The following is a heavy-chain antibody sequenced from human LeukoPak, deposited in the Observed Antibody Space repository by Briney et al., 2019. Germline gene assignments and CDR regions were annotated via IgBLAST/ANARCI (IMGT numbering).Heavy chain of an antibody. Sequence: SETLSLTCTVSGGSISSHYWSWIRQPPGKGLEWIGYIYYSGSTNYNPSLKSRVTISVDTSKNQFSLKLSSVTAADTAVYYWARIPDYYDSSGYYGWFDPWGQGTLVTVSS. D-gene: IGHD3-22*01. CDR3: ARIPDYYDSSGYYGWFDP. J-gene: IGHJ5*02. CDR2: IYYSGST. V-gene: IGHV4-59*11. CDR1: GGSISSHY.